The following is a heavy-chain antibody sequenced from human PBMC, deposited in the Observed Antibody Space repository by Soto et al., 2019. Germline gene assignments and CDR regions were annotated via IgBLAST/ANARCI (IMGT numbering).Heavy chain of an antibody. CDR2: IIPIFGTA. CDR3: ARESSEYSSSSRDYYYGMDV. J-gene: IGHJ6*02. Sequence: QVQLVQSGAEVKKPGSSVKVSRKASGGTFSSYAISWVRQAPGQGLEWMGGIIPIFGTANYAQKFQGRVTITADKSTSTAYMELSSLRSEDTAVYYCARESSEYSSSSRDYYYGMDVWGQGTTVTVSS. D-gene: IGHD6-6*01. V-gene: IGHV1-69*06. CDR1: GGTFSSYA.